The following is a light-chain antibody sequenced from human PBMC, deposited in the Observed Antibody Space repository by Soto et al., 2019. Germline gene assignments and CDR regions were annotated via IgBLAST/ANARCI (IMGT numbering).Light chain of an antibody. CDR1: ESLLHSNGYNY. CDR3: REGLIAFT. CDR2: LGS. V-gene: IGKV2-28*01. Sequence: DLVMTQSPLSLPVTPGEPASISCRSSESLLHSNGYNYLDWYLQKPGQSPQLLIYLGSNRASGVADRFSGSGSGTDFTLKISRVEADDVGVYYCREGLIAFTFGQGTKLEIK. J-gene: IGKJ2*01.